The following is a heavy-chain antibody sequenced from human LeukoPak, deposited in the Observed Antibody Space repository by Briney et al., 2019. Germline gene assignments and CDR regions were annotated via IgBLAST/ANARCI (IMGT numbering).Heavy chain of an antibody. CDR1: GYSISSGYY. CDR3: ARAVTNFDY. Sequence: SETLSLTCTVSGYSISSGYYWGWIRQPPGKGLEWIGSIHHSGSTYYNPSLKSRVTISVDTSKNQFSLKLSSVTAADTAVYYCARAVTNFDYWGQGTLVTVSS. CDR2: IHHSGST. D-gene: IGHD4-11*01. V-gene: IGHV4-38-2*02. J-gene: IGHJ4*02.